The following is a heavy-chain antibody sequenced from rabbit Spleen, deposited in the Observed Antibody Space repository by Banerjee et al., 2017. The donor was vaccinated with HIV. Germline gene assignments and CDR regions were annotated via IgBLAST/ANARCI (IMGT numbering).Heavy chain of an antibody. V-gene: IGHV1S45*01. D-gene: IGHD4-2*01. Sequence: QEQLVESGGGLVKPEGSLKLSCKASGFSFSNKAVMCWVRQAPGKGLEWIACINAVTGKSVYAKWAKGRFTMSRTSSTTVTLQMTSLTAADTATYFCARDLVAVIGWNFNLWGQGTLVTVS. J-gene: IGHJ4*01. CDR2: INAVTGKS. CDR1: GFSFSNKAV. CDR3: ARDLVAVIGWNFNL.